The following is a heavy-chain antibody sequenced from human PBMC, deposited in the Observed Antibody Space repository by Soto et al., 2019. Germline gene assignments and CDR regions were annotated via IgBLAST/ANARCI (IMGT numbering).Heavy chain of an antibody. J-gene: IGHJ5*02. CDR2: MNPNSSNT. V-gene: IGHV1-8*01. CDR3: ARWSGRRFDP. D-gene: IGHD1-1*01. Sequence: RASVKVSCKASRYTFTSYDINWVRQATGQGLEWMGWMNPNSSNTGYAQKFQGRVTMTRNTSISTAYMELSSLRSEDTAVYYCARWSGRRFDPWGQGTLVTVSS. CDR1: RYTFTSYD.